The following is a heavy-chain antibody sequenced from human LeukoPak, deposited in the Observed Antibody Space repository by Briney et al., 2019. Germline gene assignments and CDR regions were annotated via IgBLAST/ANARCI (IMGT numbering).Heavy chain of an antibody. J-gene: IGHJ4*02. CDR3: ARGILATVYAAFDY. CDR1: GGSFSGYY. V-gene: IGHV4-34*01. Sequence: SETLSLTCGVYGGSFSGYYWTWIRQSPGMGLEWIGEIIHSGSTNYNPSLTSRVTISVDTSKNQFSLELTSVTAADTAVYYCARGILATVYAAFDYWGQGTLVTVSP. D-gene: IGHD2-8*01. CDR2: IIHSGST.